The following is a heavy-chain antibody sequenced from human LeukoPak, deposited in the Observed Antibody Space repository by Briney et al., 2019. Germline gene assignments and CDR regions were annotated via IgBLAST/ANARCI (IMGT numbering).Heavy chain of an antibody. Sequence: PGGSLRLSCAASGFTFSSYAMTWVRQAPGMGLEWVSAISGYGGRTYYSDSVKGRFTISRDNSKNTLYLQMNSLRADDTAVFYCAKSLRRDTSDAFDFWGQGIVVTVSS. D-gene: IGHD4-17*01. CDR2: ISGYGGRT. J-gene: IGHJ3*01. CDR3: AKSLRRDTSDAFDF. CDR1: GFTFSSYA. V-gene: IGHV3-23*01.